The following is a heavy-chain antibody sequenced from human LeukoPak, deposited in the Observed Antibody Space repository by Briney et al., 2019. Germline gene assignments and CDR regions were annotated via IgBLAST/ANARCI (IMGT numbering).Heavy chain of an antibody. V-gene: IGHV3-74*01. Sequence: PGGSLRLSCAASGFTFSSYWMHWVRHAPGKGLVWVSCINSDGSSTSYADSVKGRFTISRDNAKNTLYLQMNSLRAEDTAVYYCARPSSSSYYYYMDVWGKGTTVTVSS. J-gene: IGHJ6*03. D-gene: IGHD6-6*01. CDR2: INSDGSST. CDR3: ARPSSSSYYYYMDV. CDR1: GFTFSSYW.